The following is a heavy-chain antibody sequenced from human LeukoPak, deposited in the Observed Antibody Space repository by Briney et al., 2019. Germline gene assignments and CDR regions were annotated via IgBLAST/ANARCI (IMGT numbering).Heavy chain of an antibody. J-gene: IGHJ4*02. CDR3: ARDYYDNSGYYSHTGGY. CDR2: ISAYNGNT. V-gene: IGHV1-18*01. D-gene: IGHD3-22*01. CDR1: GYXFTTYG. Sequence: ASVKVSCKASGYXFTTYGISWVRQAPGQGHEWLGWISAYNGNTNYAQKLQGRATMTTDTSTSTAYMELRSLRSDDTAVYYCARDYYDNSGYYSHTGGYWGQGTLVTVSS.